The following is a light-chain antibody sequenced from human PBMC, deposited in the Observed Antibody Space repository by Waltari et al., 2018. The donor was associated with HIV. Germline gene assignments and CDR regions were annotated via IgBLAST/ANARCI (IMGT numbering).Light chain of an antibody. V-gene: IGKV1-9*01. J-gene: IGKJ2*01. CDR1: QGIHNF. CDR2: AAS. Sequence: DIQLTQSPSFLSTSLGDRVTITCRASQGIHNFLAWFQQKPGKAPKLLIYAASTLQSGVPSRFSGSGPGTEFTLTISSLQPEDFATYYCQQLNSYPYTFGQGTKLEIK. CDR3: QQLNSYPYT.